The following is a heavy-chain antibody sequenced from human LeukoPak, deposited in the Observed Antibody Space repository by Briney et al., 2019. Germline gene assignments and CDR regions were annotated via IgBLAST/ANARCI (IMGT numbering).Heavy chain of an antibody. J-gene: IGHJ4*02. V-gene: IGHV3-23*01. Sequence: SGGSLRLSCASSGFTLSTYVMSWVRQAPGKGLEWVSTIRGRDVSTDYAYSVKGRFTISRDNSKNTLYLQMNSLRAEDTAVYYCANAKYYSSGWSLYYFNYWGQGTLVTVSS. CDR3: ANAKYYSSGWSLYYFNY. CDR2: IRGRDVST. CDR1: GFTLSTYV. D-gene: IGHD6-19*01.